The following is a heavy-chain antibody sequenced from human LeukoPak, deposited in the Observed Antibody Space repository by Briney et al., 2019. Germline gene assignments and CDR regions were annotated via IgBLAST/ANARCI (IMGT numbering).Heavy chain of an antibody. CDR1: GFTLRTYG. CDR2: IWYDGSNQ. V-gene: IGHV3-33*01. D-gene: IGHD3-10*01. Sequence: GRSLRLSCAASGFTLRTYGMHWGRQAPGKGLEWVAGIWYDGSNQYYPPAVKGRFTISRDNAQNSVFLQMNSLRAEDTAVYYCARTPTVRGATRGYLDQWGQGTLVTVSS. J-gene: IGHJ4*02. CDR3: ARTPTVRGATRGYLDQ.